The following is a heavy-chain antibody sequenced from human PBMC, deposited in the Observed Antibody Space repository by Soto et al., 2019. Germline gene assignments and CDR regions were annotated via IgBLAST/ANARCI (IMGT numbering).Heavy chain of an antibody. V-gene: IGHV3-74*01. J-gene: IGHJ4*02. D-gene: IGHD1-26*01. CDR1: GFTFSNYW. CDR2: INSAGSST. Sequence: EVQLVESGGGLVQPGGSLRLSCAASGFTFSNYWMHWVRQAPGKGLVWVSRINSAGSSTDYADSVKGRFTISIDNAKNTLYLQMNSLRAEDTAVYYCEREHDSVGGFFDCWGQGTLVTVSS. CDR3: EREHDSVGGFFDC.